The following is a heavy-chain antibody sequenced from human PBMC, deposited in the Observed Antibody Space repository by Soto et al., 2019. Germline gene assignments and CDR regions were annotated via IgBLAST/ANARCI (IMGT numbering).Heavy chain of an antibody. CDR3: ARDFILSKQGYCSGGSCYSCAY. D-gene: IGHD2-15*01. V-gene: IGHV1-18*01. CDR1: GYTFTSYG. CDR2: ISAYNGNT. Sequence: ASVKVSCKASGYTFTSYGISWVRQAPGQGLEWMGWISAYNGNTNYAQKLQGRVTMTTDTSTSTAYMELRSLRSDDTAVYYCARDFILSKQGYCSGGSCYSCAYWGQGTLVTVSS. J-gene: IGHJ4*02.